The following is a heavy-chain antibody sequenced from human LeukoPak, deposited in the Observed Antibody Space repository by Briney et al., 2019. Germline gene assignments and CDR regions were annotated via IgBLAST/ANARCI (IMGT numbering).Heavy chain of an antibody. CDR1: GFTFSSYA. D-gene: IGHD3-3*01. CDR2: ISGSGGST. J-gene: IGHJ4*02. CDR3: ASLLEWLLPEDY. Sequence: GGSLSLSCAAPGFTFSSYAMSWVRQAPGKGREWVSAISGSGGSTYYADSVKGRFTISRDNSKNTLYLQMNSLRAEDTAVYYCASLLEWLLPEDYWGQGTLVTVSS. V-gene: IGHV3-23*01.